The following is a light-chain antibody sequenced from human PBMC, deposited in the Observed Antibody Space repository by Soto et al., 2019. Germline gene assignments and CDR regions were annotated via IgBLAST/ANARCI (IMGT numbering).Light chain of an antibody. CDR3: SSYTSSSTLV. V-gene: IGLV1-40*01. Sequence: QSALTQPPSVSGAPGQRVTISCSGSSSNLGAGYDVQWYRQFPGTAPKLLIYANSVRPSGVPDRFSGSKSGTSASLAITGLQAEDEADYYCSSYTSSSTLVFGTGTKVTVL. J-gene: IGLJ1*01. CDR1: SSNLGAGYD. CDR2: ANS.